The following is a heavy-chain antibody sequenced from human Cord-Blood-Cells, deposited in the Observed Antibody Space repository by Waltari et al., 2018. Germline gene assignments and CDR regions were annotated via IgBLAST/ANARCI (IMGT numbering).Heavy chain of an antibody. CDR2: IYYSGST. CDR3: ASGPRTYYYDSSGYYSPHFDY. V-gene: IGHV4-30-4*01. Sequence: QVQLQESGPGLVKPSQTLSLTCTVPGGSISSGDYYWSWIRQPPGKGLEWIGYIYYSGSTYYNPSLKSRVTISVDTSKNQFSLKLSSVTAADTAVYYCASGPRTYYYDSSGYYSPHFDYWGQGTLVTVSS. J-gene: IGHJ4*02. CDR1: GGSISSGDYY. D-gene: IGHD3-22*01.